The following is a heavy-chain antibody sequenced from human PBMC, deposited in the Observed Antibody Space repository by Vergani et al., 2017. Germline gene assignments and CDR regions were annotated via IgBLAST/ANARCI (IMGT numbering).Heavy chain of an antibody. CDR2: ISNSGNTI. Sequence: QVQLVESGGGLVKPGGSLRLSCAASGFSFSDHYMTWIRQAPGKGLEWVSYISNSGNTIEYADSVKGRFSISRDNAKSSLFLQMDSLRAEDTAVYYCARDDRDYNNYPGTFYVWGQGSMVTVSS. V-gene: IGHV3-11*01. CDR1: GFSFSDHY. J-gene: IGHJ3*01. CDR3: ARDDRDYNNYPGTFYV. D-gene: IGHD5-24*01.